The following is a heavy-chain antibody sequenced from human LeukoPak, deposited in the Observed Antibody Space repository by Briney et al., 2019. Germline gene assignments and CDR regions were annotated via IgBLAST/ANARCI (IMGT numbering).Heavy chain of an antibody. CDR3: ARPTYYYGSGSVYYFDY. Sequence: QPGRSLRLSCAASGFTFSSYAMHWVRQAPGKGLEWVAVISYDGSNKYYADSVKGRFTISRDNSKNTLYLQMNTLRSDDTAVYYCARPTYYYGSGSVYYFDYWGQGTLVTVSS. V-gene: IGHV3-30*04. CDR1: GFTFSSYA. CDR2: ISYDGSNK. J-gene: IGHJ4*02. D-gene: IGHD3-10*01.